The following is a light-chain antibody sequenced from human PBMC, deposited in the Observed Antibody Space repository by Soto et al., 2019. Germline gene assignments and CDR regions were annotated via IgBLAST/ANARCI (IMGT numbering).Light chain of an antibody. CDR1: SSDVGGYNY. J-gene: IGLJ2*01. CDR2: EVS. V-gene: IGLV2-8*01. CDR3: RSFAGNNILL. Sequence: QSALTQPPSASGSPGQSVTISCTGTSSDVGGYNYVSWYQQHPGKAPKLMISEVSKRPSGVPDRFSGSKSGNTASLTVSGLQAEDEADYYCRSFAGNNILLFGGGTKVTVL.